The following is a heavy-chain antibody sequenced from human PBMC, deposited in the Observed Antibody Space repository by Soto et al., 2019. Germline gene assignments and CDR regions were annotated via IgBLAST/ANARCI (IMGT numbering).Heavy chain of an antibody. D-gene: IGHD5-12*01. CDR3: AYGFRDGYNYHYFDY. CDR1: GGSASSGSYY. J-gene: IGHJ4*02. Sequence: PSETLSLTCTVSGGSASSGSYYWSWIRQPPGKGLEWIGYIYYSGSTNYNPSLKSRVTISVDTSKNQFSLKLSSVTAADTAVYYCAYGFRDGYNYHYFDYWGQGTLVTVSS. CDR2: IYYSGST. V-gene: IGHV4-61*01.